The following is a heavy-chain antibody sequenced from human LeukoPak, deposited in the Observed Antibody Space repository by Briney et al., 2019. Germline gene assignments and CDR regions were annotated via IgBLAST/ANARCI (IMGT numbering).Heavy chain of an antibody. CDR2: INHSGST. CDR3: ARGGGEGCSSTSCYKPYYYYYGMDV. Sequence: SETLSLTCAVYGGSFSGYYWSWIRQPPGKGLEWIGEINHSGSTKYNPSLKSRVTISVDTSKNQFSLKLSSVTAADTAVYYCARGGGEGCSSTSCYKPYYYYYGMDVWGQGTTVTVSS. CDR1: GGSFSGYY. D-gene: IGHD2-2*02. V-gene: IGHV4-34*01. J-gene: IGHJ6*02.